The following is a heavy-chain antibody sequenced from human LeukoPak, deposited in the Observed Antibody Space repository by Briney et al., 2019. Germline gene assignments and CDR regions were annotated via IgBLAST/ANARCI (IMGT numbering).Heavy chain of an antibody. D-gene: IGHD3-3*01. CDR3: ASDLEGIPGMYV. Sequence: PAGSLTQTLAASGVTFSRYSFHWVRQAPGKGLEWVSSITSSSSCTYRYYADSVKGRFTVPRDNAKSSLYLQMNSLRAEDTAVYYCASDLEGIPGMYVWG. V-gene: IGHV3-21*01. CDR2: ITSSSSCTYR. J-gene: IGHJ6*02. CDR1: GVTFSRYS.